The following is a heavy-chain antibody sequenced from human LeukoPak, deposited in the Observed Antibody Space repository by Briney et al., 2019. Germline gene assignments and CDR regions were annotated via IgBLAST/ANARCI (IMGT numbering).Heavy chain of an antibody. CDR2: FSDGGFTT. D-gene: IGHD5-24*01. V-gene: IGHV3-23*01. Sequence: GGSLRLPCAASGFTFSSYSMNWVRQAPGKGLEWVSGFSDGGFTTYYAVSVKGRFTISRDNSKNTLYLEMNSLRAEDTAIYFCAKDKFRNSRDGLDYWGQGTLVTVSS. J-gene: IGHJ4*02. CDR3: AKDKFRNSRDGLDY. CDR1: GFTFSSYS.